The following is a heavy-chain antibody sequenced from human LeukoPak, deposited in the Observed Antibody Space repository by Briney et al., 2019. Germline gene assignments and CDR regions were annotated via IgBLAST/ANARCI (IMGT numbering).Heavy chain of an antibody. J-gene: IGHJ5*02. CDR1: GGSISSYY. D-gene: IGHD2-2*01. CDR2: IYTSGST. Sequence: SETLSLTCTVSGGSISSYYWSWIRQPAGKGLEWIGRIYTSGSTNYNPSLKSRVTMSVDTSKNQFSLKLSSVTAADTAVYYCARRVVDVVVPAAIGSYWFDPWGQGTLVTVSS. CDR3: ARRVVDVVVPAAIGSYWFDP. V-gene: IGHV4-4*07.